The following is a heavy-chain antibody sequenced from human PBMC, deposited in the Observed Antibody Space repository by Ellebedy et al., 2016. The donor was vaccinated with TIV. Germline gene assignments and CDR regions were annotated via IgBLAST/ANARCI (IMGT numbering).Heavy chain of an antibody. J-gene: IGHJ3*02. CDR1: GLTFSSHA. CDR2: ISGNGGNT. CDR3: ARDPVGVGPAFDI. V-gene: IGHV3-23*01. Sequence: PGGSLRLSCAASGLTFSSHAMSWVRQAPGKGLEWVSSISGNGGNTYYADSVKGRFTISRDNSKNTLYLQMNSLRAEDTAVYYCARDPVGVGPAFDIWGQGTMVTVSS. D-gene: IGHD4-23*01.